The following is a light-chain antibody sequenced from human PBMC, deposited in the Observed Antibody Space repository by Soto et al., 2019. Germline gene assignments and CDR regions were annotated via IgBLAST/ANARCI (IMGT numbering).Light chain of an antibody. CDR1: QNIKMY. Sequence: DIQMTQSPSSLSASVGDRVTITCRASQNIKMYLNWYQQKPGKAPNLLIYSTSKLHNGVPSRFSGGGSGTDFTLTISSLQPDDFWTFFCQQSYTPPTFGQGTKVEVK. V-gene: IGKV1-39*01. J-gene: IGKJ1*01. CDR3: QQSYTPPT. CDR2: STS.